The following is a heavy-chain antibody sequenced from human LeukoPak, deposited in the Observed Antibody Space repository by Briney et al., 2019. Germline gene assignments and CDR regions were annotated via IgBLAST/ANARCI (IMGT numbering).Heavy chain of an antibody. D-gene: IGHD2-2*02. V-gene: IGHV1-18*01. CDR1: GYTFTSYG. CDR2: ISAYNGNT. CDR3: ARGAASLVQLLYPFDY. J-gene: IGHJ4*02. Sequence: GASVKVSCKASGYTFTSYGISWVRQAPGQGLEWMGWISAYNGNTNYAQKLQGRVTMTTDTSTSTAYMELRSLRSDDTAVYYCARGAASLVQLLYPFDYWGQGTLVTVSS.